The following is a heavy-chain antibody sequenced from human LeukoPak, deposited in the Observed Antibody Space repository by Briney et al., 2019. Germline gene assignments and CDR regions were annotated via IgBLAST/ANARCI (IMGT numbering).Heavy chain of an antibody. J-gene: IGHJ5*02. CDR2: ISSSSSYI. Sequence: GGSLRLSCAASGFTFSSYGMSWVRQAPGKGLEWVSSISSSSSYIYYADSVKGRFTISRDNAKNSLYLQMNSLRAEDTAVYYCARPLMYYYGSETYFWFDPWGQGTLVTVSS. V-gene: IGHV3-21*01. CDR3: ARPLMYYYGSETYFWFDP. CDR1: GFTFSSYG. D-gene: IGHD3-10*01.